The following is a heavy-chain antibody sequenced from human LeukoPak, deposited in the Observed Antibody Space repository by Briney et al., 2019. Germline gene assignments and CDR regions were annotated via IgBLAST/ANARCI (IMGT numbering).Heavy chain of an antibody. CDR3: ARIPVTVVGPYTTYYFDH. J-gene: IGHJ4*02. CDR1: GVSVSNSGYH. Sequence: PSETLSLTCAVSGVSVSNSGYHWGWLRQAPGKGLEWIGSVYYSGSTYYNPSLKSRVTMSVDTSRNQFSLNLISVTASDTALYYCARIPVTVVGPYTTYYFDHWGQGSLVTVSS. CDR2: VYYSGST. V-gene: IGHV4-39*01. D-gene: IGHD2-15*01.